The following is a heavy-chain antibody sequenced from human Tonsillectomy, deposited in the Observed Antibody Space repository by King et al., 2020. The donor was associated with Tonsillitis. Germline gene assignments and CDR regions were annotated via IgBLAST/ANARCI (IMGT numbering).Heavy chain of an antibody. V-gene: IGHV1-18*04. CDR1: GYTFSSYG. CDR2: ISAYNVNT. J-gene: IGHJ4*02. CDR3: ARDGDYDILTGYYDGDY. D-gene: IGHD3-9*01. Sequence: QLVQSGAEVKKPGASVKVSCKASGYTFSSYGISWVRQAPGQGLEWMGWISAYNVNTKYAQKIQGRATMTTDTSTNTAYMELRSLICDDTAVYYCARDGDYDILTGYYDGDYWGQGTLVTVSS.